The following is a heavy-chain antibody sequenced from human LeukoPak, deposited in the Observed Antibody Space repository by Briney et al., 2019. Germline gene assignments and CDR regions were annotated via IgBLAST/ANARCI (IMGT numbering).Heavy chain of an antibody. J-gene: IGHJ6*03. CDR1: GSKFIDYY. CDR3: ATGGEPGDNTHDYYYYMDV. Sequence: GATVKISCKVSGSKFIDYYMHWVQQAPGKGLEWMGLVDPEDGETRFAEKFQGRVTITADTSTDTAYMELSSLRSEDTAVYYCATGGEPGDNTHDYYYYMDVWGKGTSVTVSS. V-gene: IGHV1-69-2*01. D-gene: IGHD1-26*01. CDR2: VDPEDGET.